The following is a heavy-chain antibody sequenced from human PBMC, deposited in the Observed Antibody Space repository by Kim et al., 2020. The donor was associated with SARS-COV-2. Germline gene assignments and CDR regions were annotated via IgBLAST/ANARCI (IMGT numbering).Heavy chain of an antibody. D-gene: IGHD5-18*01. CDR3: AREGNQGDTAMVTFDYYYGMDV. Sequence: SVKVSCKASGGTFSSYAISWVRQAPGQGLEWMGGIIPIFGTANYAQKFQGRVTITADESTSTAYMELSSLRSEDTAVYYCAREGNQGDTAMVTFDYYYGMDVWGQGTTVTVSS. J-gene: IGHJ6*02. CDR2: IIPIFGTA. CDR1: GGTFSSYA. V-gene: IGHV1-69*13.